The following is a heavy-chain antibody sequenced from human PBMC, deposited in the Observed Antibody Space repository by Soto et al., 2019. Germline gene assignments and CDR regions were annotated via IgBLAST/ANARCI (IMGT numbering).Heavy chain of an antibody. CDR2: INHSGST. Sequence: SETLSLTCSFYCGSVSGYYWSFVRYPPGKGLYWIGEINHSGSTNYNPSLKSRVTISVDTSKNQFSLKLSSVTAADTAVYYCAGRPLRHGRDSYYYYYMAVWGKGTTVTVSS. J-gene: IGHJ6*03. V-gene: IGHV4-34*01. D-gene: IGHD4-17*01. CDR1: CGSVSGYY. CDR3: AGRPLRHGRDSYYYYYMAV.